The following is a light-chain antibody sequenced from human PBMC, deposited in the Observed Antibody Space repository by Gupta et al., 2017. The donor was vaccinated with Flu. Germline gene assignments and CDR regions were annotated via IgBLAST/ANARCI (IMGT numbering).Light chain of an antibody. Sequence: SALPQPASTSGSRGQSISISCTGTDSDVGVYNYVSWYQQQPGKAPKLMSYEVTNRPSGVSPRFAGSKSGTKAFLTISGLQAEDEADYYCSSYSSTSTGVFGGGTMLTVL. J-gene: IGLJ2*01. CDR1: DSDVGVYNY. CDR2: EVT. V-gene: IGLV2-14*01. CDR3: SSYSSTSTGV.